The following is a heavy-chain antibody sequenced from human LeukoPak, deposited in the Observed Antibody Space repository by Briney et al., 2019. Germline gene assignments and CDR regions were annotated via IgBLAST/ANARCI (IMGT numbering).Heavy chain of an antibody. J-gene: IGHJ4*02. CDR1: GFTFSSYW. V-gene: IGHV3-74*01. CDR3: AIFGIGYCSGGTCYGLDY. CDR2: INSDGSST. Sequence: PGGSLRLSCAASGFTFSSYWMHWVRQAPGKGLVWVSRINSDGSSTNYADSAKGRVTISREKAKKTRYLQMNSLRAEDTAVYYCAIFGIGYCSGGTCYGLDYWGQGTLVTVSS. D-gene: IGHD2-15*01.